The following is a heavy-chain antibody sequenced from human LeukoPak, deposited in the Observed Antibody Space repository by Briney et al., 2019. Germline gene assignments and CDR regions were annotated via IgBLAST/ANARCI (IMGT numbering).Heavy chain of an antibody. CDR3: VRGPDS. J-gene: IGHJ5*01. D-gene: IGHD3-16*01. V-gene: IGHV3-74*01. CDR2: INGDGSST. CDR1: GFTFSSDW. Sequence: GGSLRLSCAASGFTFSSDWMHWVRQAPGKGLVCVSYINGDGSSTNYADSVRGRFTISRDNAKKTLYLQMNSLRDEDTAVYYCVRGPDSSGRGTNVAVSS.